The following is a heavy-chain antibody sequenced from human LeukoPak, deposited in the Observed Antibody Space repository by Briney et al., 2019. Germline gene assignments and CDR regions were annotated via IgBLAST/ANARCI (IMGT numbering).Heavy chain of an antibody. CDR1: GFTFSSYA. Sequence: GGSLRLSCAAAGFTFSSYAMHWVRQAPGKGLEWVAVISYDGSNKYYADSVKGRFTISRDNSKNTLYLQMNSLGAEDTAVYYCARDRPPYSYGNTGFDYWAREPWSPSPQ. CDR3: ARDRPPYSYGNTGFDY. D-gene: IGHD5-18*01. CDR2: ISYDGSNK. J-gene: IGHJ4*02. V-gene: IGHV3-30-3*01.